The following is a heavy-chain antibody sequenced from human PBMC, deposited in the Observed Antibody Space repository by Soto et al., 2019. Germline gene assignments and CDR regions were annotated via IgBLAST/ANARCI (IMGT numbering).Heavy chain of an antibody. Sequence: GGSMRLSCSASGLTFSRYAMSWVRTNPGKGLEWVSDISNSGGSTYYADSVKGRFTISRDNSKNTLYLQMNSLRAEDTAVYYCAKDFSKSYYDSSGPFQHWGQGTLVTVSS. J-gene: IGHJ1*01. CDR2: ISNSGGST. V-gene: IGHV3-23*01. D-gene: IGHD3-22*01. CDR1: GLTFSRYA. CDR3: AKDFSKSYYDSSGPFQH.